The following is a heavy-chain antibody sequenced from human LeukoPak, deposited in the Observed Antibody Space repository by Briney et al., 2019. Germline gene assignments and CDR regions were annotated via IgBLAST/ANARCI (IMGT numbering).Heavy chain of an antibody. CDR3: ASPTVTTSYYYGMDV. Sequence: SVKVSCKASGGTFSSYAISSVRQAPGQGLEWMGGIIPIFGTANYAQKFQGRVTITADESTSTAYMELSSLRSEDTSVYYCASPTVTTSYYYGMDVWGKGTTVTVSS. V-gene: IGHV1-69*13. CDR2: IIPIFGTA. CDR1: GGTFSSYA. J-gene: IGHJ6*04. D-gene: IGHD4-17*01.